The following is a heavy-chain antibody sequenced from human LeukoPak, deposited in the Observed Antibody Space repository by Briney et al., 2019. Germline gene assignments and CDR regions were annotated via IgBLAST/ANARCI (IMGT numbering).Heavy chain of an antibody. D-gene: IGHD6-13*01. CDR1: GFTVSSNY. CDR3: VREGYSNSWYGSGPVFDY. CDR2: MYSGGNT. Sequence: GGSLRLSCAASGFTVSSNYMSWVRQAPGKGLEWVSVMYSGGNTYYADSVKGRFTISRDNSKNTLHLQMNSLRAEDTAVYYCVREGYSNSWYGSGPVFDYWGQGTLVTVSS. V-gene: IGHV3-53*01. J-gene: IGHJ4*02.